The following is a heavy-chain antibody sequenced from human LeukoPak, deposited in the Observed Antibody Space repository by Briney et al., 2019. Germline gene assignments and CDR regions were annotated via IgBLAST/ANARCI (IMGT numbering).Heavy chain of an antibody. CDR2: ISSNGGST. V-gene: IGHV3-64*01. CDR1: GFPFSSYA. CDR3: ARSSIVVVSILDY. Sequence: GGSLRLSCAASGFPFSSYAMHWVRQAPGKGLEYVSAISSNGGSTSYANSVKGRFTISRDNSKNTLYLQMGSLRAEDMAVYYCARSSIVVVSILDYWGQGPLVTVSS. D-gene: IGHD2-2*01. J-gene: IGHJ4*02.